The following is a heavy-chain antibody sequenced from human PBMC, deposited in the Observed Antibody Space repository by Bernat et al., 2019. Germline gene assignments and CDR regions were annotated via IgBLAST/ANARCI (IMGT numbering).Heavy chain of an antibody. J-gene: IGHJ4*02. CDR2: NSAYNGDT. V-gene: IGHV1-18*04. CDR1: GYTFTSYG. Sequence: QVQLVQSGAEVKKPGASVKVSCKASGYTFTSYGISWVRQAPGQGLEWMGWNSAYNGDTNYAQSLQGRGTMTTDTSTSTTTMELRSLRSDDTAVYYCASSSYDYSGQGTLVTVSS. D-gene: IGHD6-6*01. CDR3: ASSSYDY.